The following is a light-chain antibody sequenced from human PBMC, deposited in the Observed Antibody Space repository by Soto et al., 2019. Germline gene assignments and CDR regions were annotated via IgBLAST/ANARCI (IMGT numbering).Light chain of an antibody. V-gene: IGLV2-14*01. CDR1: SSDVGGYNY. J-gene: IGLJ1*01. Sequence: QSALTQPASVSGSPGQSITISCTGTSSDVGGYNYVSWYQQYPGKAPKVMIYDVTNRPSGVSNRFSGSRSGNTASLTISGLHAEDEADYYCCSLITSSTYVFGTGTKLTVL. CDR2: DVT. CDR3: CSLITSSTYV.